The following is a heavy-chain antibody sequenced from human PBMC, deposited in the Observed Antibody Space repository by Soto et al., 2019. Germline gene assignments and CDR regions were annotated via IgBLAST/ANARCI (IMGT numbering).Heavy chain of an antibody. D-gene: IGHD6-19*01. V-gene: IGHV4-39*01. CDR2: IYYSGST. J-gene: IGHJ5*02. CDR1: GGSISSSSYY. CDR3: ARSSGWYNNWFDP. Sequence: PSETLSLTCTVSGGSISSSSYYWGWIRQPPGKGLEWIGSIYYSGSTYYNPSLKSRVTISVDTSKNQFSLKLSSVTAADTAVYYCARSSGWYNNWFDPWGQGTLVTVSS.